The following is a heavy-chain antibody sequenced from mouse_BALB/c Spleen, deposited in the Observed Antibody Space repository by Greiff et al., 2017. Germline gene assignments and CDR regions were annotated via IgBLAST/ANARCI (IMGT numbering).Heavy chain of an antibody. V-gene: IGHV8-12*01. D-gene: IGHD2-3*01. CDR3: ARSTDGYLYAMDY. CDR1: GFSLSTSGMG. Sequence: QVTLKESGPGILQPSQTLSLTCSFSGFSLSTSGMGVSWIRQPSGKGLEWLAHIYWDDDKRYNPSLKSRLTISKDTSRNQVFLKITSVDTADTATYYCARSTDGYLYAMDYWGQGTSVTVSS. CDR2: IYWDDDK. J-gene: IGHJ4*01.